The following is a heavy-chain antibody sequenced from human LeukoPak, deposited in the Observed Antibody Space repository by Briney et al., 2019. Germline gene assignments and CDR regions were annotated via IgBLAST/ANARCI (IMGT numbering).Heavy chain of an antibody. J-gene: IGHJ4*02. V-gene: IGHV3-30*02. CDR3: AKAGRWLQSPFGDY. CDR1: GFTFSSYG. D-gene: IGHD5-24*01. Sequence: GGSLRLSCAASGFTFSSYGMHWVRQAPGKGLEWVAFIRYDGSNKYYADSVKGRFTISRDNSKNTLYLQMNSLRAEDTAVYYCAKAGRWLQSPFGDYWGQGTLVTVSS. CDR2: IRYDGSNK.